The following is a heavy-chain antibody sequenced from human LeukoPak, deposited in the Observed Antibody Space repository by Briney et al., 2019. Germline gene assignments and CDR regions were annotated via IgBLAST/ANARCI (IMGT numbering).Heavy chain of an antibody. CDR1: GGSISSYY. V-gene: IGHV4-59*01. J-gene: IGHJ5*02. CDR2: IYYSGST. CDR3: ARDSSAFASWFDP. D-gene: IGHD6-19*01. Sequence: SETLSLTCTVSGGSISSYYWSWIRQPPGKGLEWIGYIYYSGSTNYNPSLKSRVTISVDTSKNQFSLKLISVTAADTAVYYCARDSSAFASWFDPWGQGTLVTVSS.